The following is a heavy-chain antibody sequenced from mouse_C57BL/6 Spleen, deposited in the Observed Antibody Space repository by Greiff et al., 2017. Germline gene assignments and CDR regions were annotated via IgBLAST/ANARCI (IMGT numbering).Heavy chain of an antibody. Sequence: EVQGVESGGDLVKPGGSLKLSCAASGFTFSSYGLSWVRQTPDKRLEWVATISSCGSYTYYPDSVKGRFTISRDKAKNTLYLQMSSLKSEDTAMYYCARHGRGALDYWGQGTTLTVSS. J-gene: IGHJ2*01. CDR2: ISSCGSYT. CDR1: GFTFSSYG. CDR3: ARHGRGALDY. V-gene: IGHV5-6*01.